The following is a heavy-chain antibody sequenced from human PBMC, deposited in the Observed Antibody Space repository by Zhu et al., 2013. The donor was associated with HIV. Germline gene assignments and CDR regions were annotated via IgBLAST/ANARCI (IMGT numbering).Heavy chain of an antibody. Sequence: QVRLVQSGAEVKKPGASVKVSCKTSNYTFSTYGINWVRQAPGQGLEWMGWINPYDGNIKYSQKLQGRVTLTTDTSTSTAYMELRSLRSDDTATYYCARASIFGVIIMTMDVWGQGTTVSVSS. CDR2: INPYDGNI. CDR1: NYTFSTYG. J-gene: IGHJ6*02. D-gene: IGHD3-3*01. CDR3: ARASIFGVIIMTMDV. V-gene: IGHV1-18*01.